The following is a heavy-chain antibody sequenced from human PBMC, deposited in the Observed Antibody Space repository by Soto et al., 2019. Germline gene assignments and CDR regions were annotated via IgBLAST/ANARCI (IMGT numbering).Heavy chain of an antibody. CDR3: ARERSHSSGPYLEY. J-gene: IGHJ4*02. CDR2: ISYDGSNK. D-gene: IGHD3-10*01. Sequence: QVQLVESGGGVVQPGRSLRLSCAASGFTFSDYALHWVHQAPGKGLEWVAVISYDGSNKYYADSVKGRFTVSRDNSKNTLNLQMNSLRTEETAVYYCARERSHSSGPYLEYWGQGTLVTVSS. V-gene: IGHV3-30-3*01. CDR1: GFTFSDYA.